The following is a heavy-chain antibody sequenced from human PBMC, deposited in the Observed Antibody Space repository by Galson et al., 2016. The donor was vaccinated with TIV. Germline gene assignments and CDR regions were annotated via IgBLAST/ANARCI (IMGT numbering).Heavy chain of an antibody. CDR2: ISGSGNYR. CDR1: GFAFNNYY. D-gene: IGHD4-17*01. V-gene: IGHV3-11*06. Sequence: SLRLSCAASGFAFNNYYLTWIRQTPGKGLEWVSHISGSGNYRDYADSVKGRFTISRDNDKNLVYLRMNSLRVEDTAVYYCAKDPRIYGDYLLAYFDYWGQGTLVTVSS. J-gene: IGHJ4*02. CDR3: AKDPRIYGDYLLAYFDY.